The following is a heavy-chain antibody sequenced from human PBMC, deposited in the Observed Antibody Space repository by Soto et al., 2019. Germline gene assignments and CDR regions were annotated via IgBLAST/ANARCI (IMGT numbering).Heavy chain of an antibody. J-gene: IGHJ4*02. CDR1: GGTFSSYT. V-gene: IGHV1-69*02. CDR2: IIPILGIA. Sequence: QVQLVQSGAEVKKPGSSVKVSCKASGGTFSSYTISWVRQAPGQGLEWMGRIIPILGIANYAQKFQGRVTITADNFTSTADKELSRPRSEDTGVYYGASTPSTYYYDRSRGGFDYWGQGTLVTVSS. D-gene: IGHD3-22*01. CDR3: ASTPSTYYYDRSRGGFDY.